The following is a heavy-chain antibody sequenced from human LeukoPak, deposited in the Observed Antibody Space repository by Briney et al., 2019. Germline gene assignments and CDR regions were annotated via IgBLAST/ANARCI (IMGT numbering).Heavy chain of an antibody. Sequence: SGPTLVKPTQTLTLTCTFSGFSLSTSGVGVGWIRQPPGKALEWLALIYWDDDKRYSPSLKSRLTITKDTSKNQVVLTMTNMDPVDTATYYCAHRLGGDYALNYYYYYGMDVWGQGTTVTVSS. V-gene: IGHV2-5*02. D-gene: IGHD4-17*01. J-gene: IGHJ6*02. CDR1: GFSLSTSGVG. CDR3: AHRLGGDYALNYYYYYGMDV. CDR2: IYWDDDK.